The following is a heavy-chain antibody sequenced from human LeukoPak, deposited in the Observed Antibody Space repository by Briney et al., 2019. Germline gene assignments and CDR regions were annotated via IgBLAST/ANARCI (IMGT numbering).Heavy chain of an antibody. Sequence: SETLSLTCTVSGGSISSGGYYWSWIRQPPGKGLEWIGYIYYSGSTNYNPSLKSRVTISVDTSKNQFSLKLSSVTAADTAVYYCARTVPSSRGPFDIWGQGTMVTVSS. CDR3: ARTVPSSRGPFDI. CDR2: IYYSGST. D-gene: IGHD2-15*01. V-gene: IGHV4-61*08. J-gene: IGHJ3*02. CDR1: GGSISSGGYY.